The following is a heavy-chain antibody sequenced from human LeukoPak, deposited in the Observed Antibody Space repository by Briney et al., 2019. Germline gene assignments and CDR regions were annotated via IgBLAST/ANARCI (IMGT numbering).Heavy chain of an antibody. CDR2: IYYSGST. V-gene: IGHV4-39*07. D-gene: IGHD6-19*01. CDR3: ARRVKQWLGGNYFDY. J-gene: IGHJ4*02. CDR1: GGSISSGSYY. Sequence: SQTLSLTCTVSGGSISSGSYYWGWIRQPPGKGLEWIGSIYYSGSTYYNPSLKSRVTISVDTSKNQFSLKLSSVTAADTAVYYCARRVKQWLGGNYFDYWGQGTLVTVSS.